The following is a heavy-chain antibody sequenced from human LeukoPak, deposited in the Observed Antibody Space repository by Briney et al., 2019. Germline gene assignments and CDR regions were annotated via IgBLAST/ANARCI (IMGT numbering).Heavy chain of an antibody. J-gene: IGHJ4*02. D-gene: IGHD1-26*01. V-gene: IGHV3-7*01. CDR1: QFTFSSLW. CDR3: ASRSWELNFDY. CDR2: IKQDGSEK. Sequence: GGSLRLSCAASQFTFSSLWMNWVRQAPGKGLEWVANIKQDGSEKYYLDSVKGRFTISRDNAKNSLYLQMNSLRAEDTAVYYCASRSWELNFDYWGQGTLVTVSS.